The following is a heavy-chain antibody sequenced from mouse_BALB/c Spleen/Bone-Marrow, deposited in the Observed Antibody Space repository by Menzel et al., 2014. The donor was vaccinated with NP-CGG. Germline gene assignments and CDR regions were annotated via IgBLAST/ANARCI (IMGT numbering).Heavy chain of an antibody. CDR1: GYTFTSYW. CDR2: INPSTGYT. D-gene: IGHD2-2*01. CDR3: ARSGGYDGFSY. Sequence: QVQLQQSGAELAKPGASVKMSCKASGYTFTSYWLHWVKQRPGRGLEWIGYINPSTGYTEYNQKFKDKATLTADKSSSTAYMQLSSLTSEDSAVYYCARSGGYDGFSYWGQGTTLTVSS. V-gene: IGHV1-7*01. J-gene: IGHJ2*01.